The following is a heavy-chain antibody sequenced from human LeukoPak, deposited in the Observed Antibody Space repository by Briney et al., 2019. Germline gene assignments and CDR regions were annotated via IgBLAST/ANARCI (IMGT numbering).Heavy chain of an antibody. CDR2: ISYDGSNK. CDR3: ARDKFKDFWSGYHYKFDY. CDR1: GFTFSSYA. J-gene: IGHJ4*02. D-gene: IGHD3-3*01. Sequence: PGRSLRLSCAASGFTFSSYAMHWVRQAPGKGLEWVAVISYDGSNKYYADSVKGRFTISRDNSKNTLYLQMNSLRAEDTAVYYCARDKFKDFWSGYHYKFDYWGQGTLVTVSS. V-gene: IGHV3-30-3*01.